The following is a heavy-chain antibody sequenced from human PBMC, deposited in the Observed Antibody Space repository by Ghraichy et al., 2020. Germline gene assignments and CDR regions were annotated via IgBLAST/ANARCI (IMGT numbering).Heavy chain of an antibody. J-gene: IGHJ6*02. CDR3: ARDNYDILTGYPTYYYYYGMDV. CDR1: GFTFSSYW. V-gene: IGHV3-7*01. CDR2: IKQDGSEK. D-gene: IGHD3-9*01. Sequence: GGSLRLSCAASGFTFSSYWMSWVRQAPGKGLEWVANIKQDGSEKYYVDSVKGRFTISRDNAKNSLYLQMNSLRAEDTAVYYCARDNYDILTGYPTYYYYYGMDVWGQGTTVTVSS.